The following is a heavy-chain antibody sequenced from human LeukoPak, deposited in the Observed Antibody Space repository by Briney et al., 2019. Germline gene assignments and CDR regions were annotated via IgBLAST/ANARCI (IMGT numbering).Heavy chain of an antibody. D-gene: IGHD2-2*01. V-gene: IGHV4-59*01. CDR3: ARGDLGYCSSTSCSPRHDY. Sequence: SETLSLTCTVSGGSISSYYWSWIRQPPGKGLEWIGYIYYSGSTNYNPSLKSRVTISVDTSKNQFSLKLSSVTAADTAVYYCARGDLGYCSSTSCSPRHDYWGQGTLVTVSS. J-gene: IGHJ4*02. CDR2: IYYSGST. CDR1: GGSISSYY.